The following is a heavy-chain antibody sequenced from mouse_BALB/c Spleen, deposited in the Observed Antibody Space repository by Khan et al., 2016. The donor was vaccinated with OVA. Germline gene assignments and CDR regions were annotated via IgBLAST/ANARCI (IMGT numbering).Heavy chain of an antibody. V-gene: IGHV1-7*01. J-gene: IGHJ2*01. Sequence: QVQLKESGAELAKPGASVKMSCKASGYTFSTYWIHWVKQRPGQGLEWIGYINPSSGYTYSNPRFNDKATLTADKSSSTAYMQLSSLTSEDSAVYYCARDRIDYWGQGTTLTVSS. CDR1: GYTFSTYW. CDR3: ARDRIDY. CDR2: INPSSGYT.